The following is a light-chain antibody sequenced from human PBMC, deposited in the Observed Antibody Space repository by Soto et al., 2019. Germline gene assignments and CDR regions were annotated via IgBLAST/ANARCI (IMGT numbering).Light chain of an antibody. CDR1: SGDVGDNY. CDR2: DXX. Sequence: QSVLTQPPSASVSPGQSVTLSCPGTSGDVGDNYVSWYQQHLGKAPKLIIYDXXQRPSGVPDRIFGSKSYTTASLTVSGLQAEDEADYYCSSFAGTNSFVFGTGTKVTVL. CDR3: SSFAGTNSFV. J-gene: IGLJ1*01. V-gene: IGLV2-8*01.